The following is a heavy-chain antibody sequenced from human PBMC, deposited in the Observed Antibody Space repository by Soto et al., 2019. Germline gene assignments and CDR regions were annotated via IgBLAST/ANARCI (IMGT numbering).Heavy chain of an antibody. CDR1: GFTFSSYA. CDR3: ARSERGRGWGMYYFDY. J-gene: IGHJ4*02. Sequence: PGGSLRLSCAASGFTFSSYAMHWVRQAPGKGLEWVAVISYDGSNKYYADSVKGRFTISRDNSKNTLYLQMNSLRAEDTAVYYCARSERGRGWGMYYFDYWGQGTLVTVSS. V-gene: IGHV3-30-3*01. CDR2: ISYDGSNK. D-gene: IGHD6-19*01.